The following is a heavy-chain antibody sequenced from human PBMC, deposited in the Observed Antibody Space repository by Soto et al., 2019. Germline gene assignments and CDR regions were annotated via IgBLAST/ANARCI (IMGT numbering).Heavy chain of an antibody. D-gene: IGHD3-16*01. CDR1: YGSIRAGGDY. CDR2: IYYTGTT. Sequence: SETLSVTYTVSYGSIRAGGDYCNWIHQPPGKGLEWIGYIYYTGTTKYNPSLKSRVTLSVDTSKNRFSLNLTSVTAADTAVYYWGRGDWFHPCGPPTLVSVSS. J-gene: IGHJ5*02. CDR3: GRGDWFHP. V-gene: IGHV4-30-4*01.